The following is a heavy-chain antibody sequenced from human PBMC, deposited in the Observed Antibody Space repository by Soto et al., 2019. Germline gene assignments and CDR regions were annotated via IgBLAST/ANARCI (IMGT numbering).Heavy chain of an antibody. D-gene: IGHD2-2*01. V-gene: IGHV1-69*13. CDR1: GGTFSSYA. CDR3: ARVGRHCSSTSCYPFLFDY. Sequence: GASVKVSCKASGGTFSSYAISWVRQAPGQGLEWMGGIIPIFGTANYAQEFQGRVTITADESTSTAYMELSSLRSEDTAVYYCARVGRHCSSTSCYPFLFDYWGQGXLVTVYS. J-gene: IGHJ4*02. CDR2: IIPIFGTA.